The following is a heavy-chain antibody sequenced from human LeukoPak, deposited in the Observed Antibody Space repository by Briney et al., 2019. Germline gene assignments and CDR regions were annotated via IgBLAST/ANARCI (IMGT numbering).Heavy chain of an antibody. J-gene: IGHJ4*02. D-gene: IGHD3-3*01. CDR2: ISSSSSYI. V-gene: IGHV3-21*01. CDR3: ARGGLLEWLYTTHSFDY. Sequence: GGSLRLSCAASGFTFSSYSMNWVRQAPGKGLEWVSSISSSSSYIYYADSVKGRFTISRDNAKNSLYLQMNSLRAEDTAVYYCARGGLLEWLYTTHSFDYWGQGTLVTVSS. CDR1: GFTFSSYS.